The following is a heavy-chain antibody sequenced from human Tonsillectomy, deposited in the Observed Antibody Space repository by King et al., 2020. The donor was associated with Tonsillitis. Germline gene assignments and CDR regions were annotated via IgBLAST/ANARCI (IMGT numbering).Heavy chain of an antibody. D-gene: IGHD6-13*01. CDR1: GFTFSSYW. J-gene: IGHJ6*02. Sequence: VQLVESGGGLVQPGGSLRLSCAASGFTFSSYWMHWVRQAPGKGLVWVSRINSDGSSTSYADSAKGRFTISRDNAKNTLYLQMNSLRAEDTAVYYCARAGAAGRDYFYGMDVWGQGTTVTVSS. V-gene: IGHV3-74*01. CDR2: INSDGSST. CDR3: ARAGAAGRDYFYGMDV.